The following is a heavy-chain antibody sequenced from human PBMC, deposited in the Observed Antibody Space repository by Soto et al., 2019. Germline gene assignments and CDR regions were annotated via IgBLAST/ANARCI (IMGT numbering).Heavy chain of an antibody. CDR1: GFSFSTTD. CDR3: AKNSGWFNT. J-gene: IGHJ5*02. D-gene: IGHD3-10*01. Sequence: EFQVMQSGGGFVQPGGSLRLACVASGFSFSTTDMSWVLQAPGKGLDWVSTINGGGETTYYADSVRGRFTISRDNSKNTVYLQMDGLRVADTAFYYCAKNSGWFNTWGQGDLVIVSS. CDR2: INGGGETT. V-gene: IGHV3-23*01.